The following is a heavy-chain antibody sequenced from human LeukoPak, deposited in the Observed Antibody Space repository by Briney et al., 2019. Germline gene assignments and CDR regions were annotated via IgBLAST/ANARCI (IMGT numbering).Heavy chain of an antibody. Sequence: SETLSLTCTVSGGSISSGDYYWSWIRQPPGKGLEWIGYIYYSGSTNYNPSLKSRVTISVDTSKNQFSLKLSSVTAADTAVYYCAVDYGDSGGAHDAFDIWGQGTMVTVSS. V-gene: IGHV4-61*08. CDR2: IYYSGST. D-gene: IGHD4-17*01. CDR3: AVDYGDSGGAHDAFDI. CDR1: GGSISSGDYY. J-gene: IGHJ3*02.